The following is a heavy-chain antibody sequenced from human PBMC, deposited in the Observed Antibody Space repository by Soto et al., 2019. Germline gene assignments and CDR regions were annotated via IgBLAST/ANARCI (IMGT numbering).Heavy chain of an antibody. CDR1: GGSISSYY. J-gene: IGHJ5*02. V-gene: IGHV4-4*07. Sequence: ETLSLTCTVSGGSISSYYWSWIRQPAGKGLEWIGRIYTSGSTNYNPSLKSRVTMSVDTSKNQFSLKLSSVTAADTAVYYCARDVADCSSTSCYPNWFDPWGQGTLVTVSS. CDR3: ARDVADCSSTSCYPNWFDP. D-gene: IGHD2-2*01. CDR2: IYTSGST.